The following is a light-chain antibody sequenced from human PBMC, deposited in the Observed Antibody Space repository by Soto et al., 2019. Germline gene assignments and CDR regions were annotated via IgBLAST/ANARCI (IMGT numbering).Light chain of an antibody. CDR3: SSYTSTSPYV. CDR2: EVS. V-gene: IGLV2-14*01. Sequence: QSALTQPASVSGSPGQSIAISCTGTSSDVGGYNYVSWYQQHPGKAPKLMVYEVSHRPSGVSNRFTGSKSGNTASLTISGLQAEDEADYYCSSYTSTSPYVFGTGTKVTVL. J-gene: IGLJ1*01. CDR1: SSDVGGYNY.